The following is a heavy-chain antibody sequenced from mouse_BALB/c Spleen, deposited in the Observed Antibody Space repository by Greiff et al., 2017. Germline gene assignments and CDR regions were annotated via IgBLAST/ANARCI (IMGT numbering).Heavy chain of an antibody. V-gene: IGHV1-66*01. D-gene: IGHD2-4*01. J-gene: IGHJ2*01. CDR1: GYSFTSYY. Sequence: VKLVESGPELVKPGASVKISCKASGYSFTSYYIHWVKQRPGQGLEWIGWIFPGSGNTKYNEKFKGKATLTADTSSSTAYMQLSSLTSEDSAVYFCARRYDYDYFDYWGQGTTLTVSS. CDR3: ARRYDYDYFDY. CDR2: IFPGSGNT.